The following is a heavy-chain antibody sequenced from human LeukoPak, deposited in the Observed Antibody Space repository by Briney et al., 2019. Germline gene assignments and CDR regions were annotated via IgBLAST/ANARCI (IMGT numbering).Heavy chain of an antibody. V-gene: IGHV4-59*01. Sequence: SETLSLTCTVSGGSLSSYYWSWIRQPPGKGLEWIGYIYYSGSTNYNPSLKSRVTISVDTSKNQFSLKLSSVTAADTAVYYCARPHTYYYYMDVWGKGTTVTVSS. J-gene: IGHJ6*03. CDR3: ARPHTYYYYMDV. CDR1: GGSLSSYY. CDR2: IYYSGST.